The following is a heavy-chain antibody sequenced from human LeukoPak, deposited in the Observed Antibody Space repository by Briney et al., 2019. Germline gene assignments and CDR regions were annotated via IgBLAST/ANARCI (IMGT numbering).Heavy chain of an antibody. D-gene: IGHD3-3*01. Sequence: GGSLRLSCAASGFTFSSYAMSWARQAPGKGMEWVSAISGSGGSTYYADSVKGRFTISRDNSKNTLYLQMNSLRAEDTAVYYCAKLNDFWSGYLDYWGQGTLVTVSS. CDR1: GFTFSSYA. CDR2: ISGSGGST. V-gene: IGHV3-23*01. J-gene: IGHJ4*02. CDR3: AKLNDFWSGYLDY.